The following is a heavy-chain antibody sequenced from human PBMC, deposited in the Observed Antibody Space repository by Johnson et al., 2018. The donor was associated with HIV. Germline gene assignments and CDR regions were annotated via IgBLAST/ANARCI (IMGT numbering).Heavy chain of an antibody. V-gene: IGHV3-23*01. J-gene: IGHJ3*02. CDR3: AKVVRYYDFWSGYYGTEGSDAFDI. D-gene: IGHD3-3*01. CDR2: ISGSGNST. Sequence: EVQLLESGGGLVQPGGSLRLSCAASGFTFRSYAMNWVRQAPGKGLEWVSTISGSGNSTFYADSMKGRFTISRDNSKNTLYLQVNSLRAEDTAVYYCAKVVRYYDFWSGYYGTEGSDAFDIWGQGTMVTVSS. CDR1: GFTFRSYA.